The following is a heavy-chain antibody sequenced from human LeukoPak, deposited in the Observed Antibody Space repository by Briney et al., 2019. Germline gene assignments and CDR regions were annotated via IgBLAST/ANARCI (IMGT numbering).Heavy chain of an antibody. V-gene: IGHV4-39*01. D-gene: IGHD3-22*01. Sequence: SETLSLTCTVSGGSISSSGYYWGWIRQPPGKGLEWIGSIYYSGSTYYNPSLKSRVTISVDTSKNQFSLKLSSVTAADTAVYYCARHNYDSSGYYSDAFDIWGQGTMVTVSS. J-gene: IGHJ3*02. CDR3: ARHNYDSSGYYSDAFDI. CDR2: IYYSGST. CDR1: GGSISSSGYY.